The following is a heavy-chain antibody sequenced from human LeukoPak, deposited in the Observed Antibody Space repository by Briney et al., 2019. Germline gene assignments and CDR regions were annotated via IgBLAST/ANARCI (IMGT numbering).Heavy chain of an antibody. CDR2: IKSKTDGGTT. Sequence: GGSLRLSCAASGFTFSNAWMSWVRQAPGKGLEWVGRIKSKTDGGTTDYAAPVKGRFTISRDDSKNTLYLQMNSLKTEDTAVYYCTTAQYYDFWSGYFSPFDYWGQGTLVTVSS. CDR3: TTAQYYDFWSGYFSPFDY. V-gene: IGHV3-15*01. D-gene: IGHD3-3*01. J-gene: IGHJ4*02. CDR1: GFTFSNAW.